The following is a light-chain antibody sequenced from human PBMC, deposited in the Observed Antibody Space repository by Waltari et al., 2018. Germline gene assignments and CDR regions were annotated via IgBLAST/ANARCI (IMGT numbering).Light chain of an antibody. J-gene: IGLJ1*01. V-gene: IGLV2-14*03. CDR2: DVS. CDR3: SSYTRRTTYV. Sequence: QSALTQPPSVSGSPGQSLTTPCTGTSIDIDGFNPPPWYQQHPGKAPKLLIYDVSHRPSGVSNRFSGSKSDNTASLTISGLQAEDEADYYCSSYTRRTTYVFGTGTKVTVL. CDR1: SIDIDGFNP.